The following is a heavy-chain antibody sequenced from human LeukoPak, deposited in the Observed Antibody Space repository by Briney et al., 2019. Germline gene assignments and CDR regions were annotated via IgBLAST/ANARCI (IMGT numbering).Heavy chain of an antibody. D-gene: IGHD5-18*01. J-gene: IGHJ4*02. CDR1: GFTFSSYE. Sequence: GGSLKLSCAASGFTFSSYEMNWVRQAPGEGLEWVSYISSGGGIIYYADSVKGRFTISRDNAKNSLYLQMNSLRAEDTAVYYCARALGYSSGLWGQGTLVTVSS. V-gene: IGHV3-48*03. CDR3: ARALGYSSGL. CDR2: ISSGGGII.